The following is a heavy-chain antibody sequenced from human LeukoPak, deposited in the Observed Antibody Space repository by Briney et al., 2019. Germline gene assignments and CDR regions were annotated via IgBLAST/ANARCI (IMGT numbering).Heavy chain of an antibody. CDR2: IRSKAYGGTT. CDR3: TRGIVVVVAAVYYYYGMDV. J-gene: IGHJ6*02. D-gene: IGHD2-15*01. V-gene: IGHV3-49*04. CDR1: GFTFGDYA. Sequence: PGRSLRLFCTASGFTFGDYAMSWVRQAPGKGLEWVGFIRSKAYGGTTEYAASVKGRFTISRDDSKSIAYLQMNSLKTEDTAVYYCTRGIVVVVAAVYYYYGMDVWGQGTTVTVSS.